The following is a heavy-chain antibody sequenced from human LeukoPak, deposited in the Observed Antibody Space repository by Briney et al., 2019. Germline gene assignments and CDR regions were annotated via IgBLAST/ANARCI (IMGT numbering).Heavy chain of an antibody. V-gene: IGHV4-59*01. CDR2: IYYSGST. CDR3: ARATQGYNWFDP. J-gene: IGHJ5*02. CDR1: GGSISSYY. Sequence: SETLSLTCTVSGGSISSYYWSWIRQPPGKGLQWIGYIYYSGSTNYNPSLKSRVTISVDTSKNQFSLKLSTVTAADTAVYYCARATQGYNWFDPWGQGTLVSVSS.